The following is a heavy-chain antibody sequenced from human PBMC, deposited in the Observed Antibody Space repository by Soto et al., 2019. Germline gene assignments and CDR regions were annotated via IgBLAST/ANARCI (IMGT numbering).Heavy chain of an antibody. CDR2: INPNSGGT. J-gene: IGHJ6*02. CDR1: GYTFTVYY. CDR3: ARGCGAAYNRNDALRSSYYYGMDV. V-gene: IGHV1-2*04. D-gene: IGHD1-1*01. Sequence: ASVKVSCTDSGYTFTVYYMHWVRQAPGQGLEWMGWINPNSGGTNYAQKFQGWVTMTRDTSISTAYMELSRLRSDDTAVYYCARGCGAAYNRNDALRSSYYYGMDVWGQGTTVTVSS.